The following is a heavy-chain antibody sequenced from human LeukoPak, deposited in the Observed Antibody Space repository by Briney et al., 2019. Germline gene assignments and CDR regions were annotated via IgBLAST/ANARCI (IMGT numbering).Heavy chain of an antibody. V-gene: IGHV1-24*01. Sequence: ASVKVSCKVSGYTLTELSMHWVRQAPGKGLEWMGGFDPEDGETIYAQKFQGRVAMTEDTSTDTAYMELSSLRSEDTAVYYCAIVPYSSGWYNFDYWGQGTLVTVSS. J-gene: IGHJ4*02. CDR1: GYTLTELS. CDR2: FDPEDGET. CDR3: AIVPYSSGWYNFDY. D-gene: IGHD6-19*01.